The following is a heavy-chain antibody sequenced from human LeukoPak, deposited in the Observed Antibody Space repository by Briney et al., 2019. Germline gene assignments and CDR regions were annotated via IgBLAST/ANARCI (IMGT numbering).Heavy chain of an antibody. D-gene: IGHD3/OR15-3a*01. CDR2: IKPDGSEK. CDR3: ARDRDWSFDY. Sequence: GGSLRLSCADSGITFSGNWMSWVRQAPGKGLEWVAHIKPDGSEKYYVDSVRGRFTISRDNAENSLYLEMNSLRAEDTSVYYCARDRDWSFDYWGQGTLVTVSS. CDR1: GITFSGNW. J-gene: IGHJ4*02. V-gene: IGHV3-7*05.